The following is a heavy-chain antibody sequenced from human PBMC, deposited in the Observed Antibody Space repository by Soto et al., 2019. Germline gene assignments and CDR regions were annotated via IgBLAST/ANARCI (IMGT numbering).Heavy chain of an antibody. CDR2: IKFDGSEK. V-gene: IGHV3-7*03. Sequence: GGSLRLSCAASGFTFSDYWMSWVRQAPGKGPEWVANIKFDGSEKQYVDSVKGRFSISRDNSRNSLFLQMDSLRAGDTAVYYCVKDGGYCSSTTCYSPRNHYFDSWGQGTLVTVSS. CDR3: VKDGGYCSSTTCYSPRNHYFDS. J-gene: IGHJ4*02. CDR1: GFTFSDYW. D-gene: IGHD2-2*01.